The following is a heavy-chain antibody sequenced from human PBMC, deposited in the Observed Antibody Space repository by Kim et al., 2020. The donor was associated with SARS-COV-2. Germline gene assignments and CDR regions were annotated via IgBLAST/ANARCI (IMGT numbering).Heavy chain of an antibody. J-gene: IGHJ2*01. CDR1: GFTVSSNY. CDR3: ARQHKPGPRRHQPGDWYFDL. V-gene: IGHV3-53*01. CDR2: IYSGGST. Sequence: GGSLRLSCAASGFTVSSNYMSWVRQAPGKGLEWVSVIYSGGSTYYADSVKGRFTISRDNSKNTLYLQMNSLRAEDTAVYYCARQHKPGPRRHQPGDWYFDLWGRGTLVTVSS. D-gene: IGHD3-10*01.